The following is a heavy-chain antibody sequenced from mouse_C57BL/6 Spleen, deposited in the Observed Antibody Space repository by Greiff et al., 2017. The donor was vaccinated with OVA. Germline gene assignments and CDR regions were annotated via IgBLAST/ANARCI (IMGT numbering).Heavy chain of an antibody. CDR3: AGCYGGSPFAWFAY. Sequence: QVQLQQPGAELVKPGASVKLSCKASGYTFTSYWMHWVKQRPGQGLEWIGMIHPNSGSTNYNEKFKSKATLTVDKSSSTAYMQLSRLTSEDSAVYCCAGCYGGSPFAWFAYWGQGTLVTVSA. D-gene: IGHD1-1*01. J-gene: IGHJ3*01. CDR1: GYTFTSYW. CDR2: IHPNSGST. V-gene: IGHV1-64*01.